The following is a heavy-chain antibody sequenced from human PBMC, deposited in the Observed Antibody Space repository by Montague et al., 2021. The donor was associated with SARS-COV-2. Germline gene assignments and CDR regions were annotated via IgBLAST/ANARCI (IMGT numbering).Heavy chain of an antibody. CDR2: IYSDGSRI. CDR1: EFSFRSDW. CDR3: AGASGYPIRGMDV. V-gene: IGHV3-74*01. D-gene: IGHD5-12*01. Sequence: SLRLSCAASEFSFRSDWINWVRQGPGKGLVWVSRIYSDGSRIDYADSVKGRFTISRDNARNTVFLQMNSLRVEDAAAYYCAGASGYPIRGMDVWGQGTTVTVSS. J-gene: IGHJ6*02.